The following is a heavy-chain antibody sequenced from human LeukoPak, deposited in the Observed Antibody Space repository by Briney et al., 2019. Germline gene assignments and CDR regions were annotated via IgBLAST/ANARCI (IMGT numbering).Heavy chain of an antibody. V-gene: IGHV3-74*01. J-gene: IGHJ6*03. CDR2: ISSEGDTT. CDR3: AKDSHYYDSSGSYYYYYYMDV. Sequence: GGSLRLSCAASGFTFSSYWMHWVRQAPGKGLVWVSRISSEGDTTSYADSVKGRFTISRDNSKNTLYLQMNSLRAEDTAVYYCAKDSHYYDSSGSYYYYYYMDVWGKGATVTVSS. CDR1: GFTFSSYW. D-gene: IGHD3-22*01.